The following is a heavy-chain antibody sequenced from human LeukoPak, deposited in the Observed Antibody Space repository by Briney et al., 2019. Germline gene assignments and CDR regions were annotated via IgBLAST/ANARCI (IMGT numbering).Heavy chain of an antibody. Sequence: PSETLSLTCTVSRGSFRTYLWAWIRQPAGKTLEWIGRIYSTGDTDYNPSLKSRVTMSIDTSKNQFSLNLRSVTTADTAFYYCAMNGYTKSWTHLDYWGQGILVSVSS. CDR1: RGSFRTYL. V-gene: IGHV4-4*07. J-gene: IGHJ4*02. CDR2: IYSTGDT. D-gene: IGHD3/OR15-3a*01. CDR3: AMNGYTKSWTHLDY.